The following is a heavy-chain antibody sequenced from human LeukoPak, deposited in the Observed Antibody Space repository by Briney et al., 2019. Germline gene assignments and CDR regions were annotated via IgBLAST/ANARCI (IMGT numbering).Heavy chain of an antibody. V-gene: IGHV1-8*01. CDR1: GYAFTSYD. J-gene: IGHJ3*02. Sequence: GASVKVSCKASGYAFTSYDINWVRQATGQGLEWMGWMNPNSGNTGYAQKFQGRVTMTRNTSISTAYMELSSLRSEDTAVYYCARGLVWFGADDAFDIWGQGTMVTVSS. D-gene: IGHD3-10*01. CDR2: MNPNSGNT. CDR3: ARGLVWFGADDAFDI.